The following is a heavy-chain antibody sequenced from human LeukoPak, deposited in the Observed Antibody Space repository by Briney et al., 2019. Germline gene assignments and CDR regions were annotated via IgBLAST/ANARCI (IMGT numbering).Heavy chain of an antibody. CDR3: ARVSLGNEPGSPQNYYYYGMDV. CDR1: GGTFSSYA. Sequence: GASVKVSCKASGGTFSSYAISWVRQAPGQGLEWMGGIIPIFGTANYAQKFQGRVTITADESTSTAYMKLSSLRSEDTAVYYCARVSLGNEPGSPQNYYYYGMDVWGQGTTVTVSS. V-gene: IGHV1-69*13. J-gene: IGHJ6*02. CDR2: IIPIFGTA.